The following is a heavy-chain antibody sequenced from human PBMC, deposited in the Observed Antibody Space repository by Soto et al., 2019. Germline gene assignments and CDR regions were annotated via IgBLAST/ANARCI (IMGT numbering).Heavy chain of an antibody. CDR2: IYPGDSDT. CDR1: GYSLTSYW. J-gene: IGHJ5*02. Sequence: PGESLKSSFQGSGYSLTSYWIGWVRQMPGKVLELMGIIYPGDSDTRYSPSFQGQVTISADRSISTAYLQWSSLKASDTAMYYCERRYGQGRSPSCAVSWDQRTMVTVSS. V-gene: IGHV5-51*01. CDR3: ERRYGQGRSPSCAVS. D-gene: IGHD1-20*01.